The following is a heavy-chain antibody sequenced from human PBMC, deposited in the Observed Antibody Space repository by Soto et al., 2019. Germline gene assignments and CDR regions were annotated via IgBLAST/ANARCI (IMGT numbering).Heavy chain of an antibody. CDR1: GVTFSSYG. J-gene: IGHJ6*02. Sequence: HPGGSLRLSCAASGVTFSSYGMHWVRQAPGKGLEWVAVISYDGSNKYYADSVKGRFTISRDNSKNALYLQMNSLRAEDTAVYYCAKPLSIAAADPAPYGMDVWGQGTTVTVSS. CDR3: AKPLSIAAADPAPYGMDV. D-gene: IGHD6-13*01. V-gene: IGHV3-30*18. CDR2: ISYDGSNK.